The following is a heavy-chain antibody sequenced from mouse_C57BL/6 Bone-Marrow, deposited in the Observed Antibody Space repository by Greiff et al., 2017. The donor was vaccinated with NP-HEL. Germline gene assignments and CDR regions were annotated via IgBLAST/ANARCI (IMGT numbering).Heavy chain of an antibody. V-gene: IGHV1-82*01. D-gene: IGHD2-3*01. CDR2: IYPGDGDT. CDR1: GYAFSSSW. J-gene: IGHJ3*01. Sequence: VQLHQSGPELVKPGASVKISCKASGYAFSSSWMNWVKQRPGKGLEWIGRIYPGDGDTNYNGKFKGKATLTADKSSSTAYMQLSSLTSEDSAVYFCGYDGYYEAWFAYWGQGTLVTVSA. CDR3: GYDGYYEAWFAY.